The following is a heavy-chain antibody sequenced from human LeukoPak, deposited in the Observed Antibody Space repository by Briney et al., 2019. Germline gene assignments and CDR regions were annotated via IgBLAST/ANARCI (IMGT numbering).Heavy chain of an antibody. J-gene: IGHJ4*02. Sequence: GGSLRLSCKASGYTFTGYYMHWVRQAPGQGLEWMGWINPHTGGTNYAQKFQGRVTMTRDTSISTAYMELGGLTSDDTAVYYCARPYCSGGSCHDYFDYWGQGTLVTVSS. V-gene: IGHV1-2*02. CDR3: ARPYCSGGSCHDYFDY. CDR1: GYTFTGYY. D-gene: IGHD2-15*01. CDR2: INPHTGGT.